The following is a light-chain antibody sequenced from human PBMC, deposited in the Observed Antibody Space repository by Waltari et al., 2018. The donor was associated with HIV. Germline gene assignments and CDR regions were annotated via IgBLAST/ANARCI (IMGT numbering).Light chain of an antibody. J-gene: IGKJ4*01. CDR1: QSVLYSSNNKNY. V-gene: IGKV4-1*01. CDR3: QQYYSNPLT. Sequence: DIVMTQSPDSLAVSLGERATINCKSSQSVLYSSNNKNYFAWYQQKPGRPPKLLIYWASTRESGVPDRFSGSGSGTDFTLTISSLQAEDVAVYYCQQYYSNPLTFGGGTKVEIK. CDR2: WAS.